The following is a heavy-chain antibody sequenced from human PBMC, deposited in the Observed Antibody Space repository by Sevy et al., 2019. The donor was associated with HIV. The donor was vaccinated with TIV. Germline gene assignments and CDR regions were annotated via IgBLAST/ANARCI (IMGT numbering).Heavy chain of an antibody. CDR1: GFTFSNAW. CDR3: TTMKDFWSGTYGMDV. Sequence: GGSLRLSCAASGFTFSNAWMSWVRQAPGKGLEWVGRIKSKTDGGTTDYAAPVKGRFTISRDDSKNTLYLQMNSLKTEDKAVYYCTTMKDFWSGTYGMDVWGQGTTVTVSS. CDR2: IKSKTDGGTT. V-gene: IGHV3-15*01. J-gene: IGHJ6*02. D-gene: IGHD3-3*01.